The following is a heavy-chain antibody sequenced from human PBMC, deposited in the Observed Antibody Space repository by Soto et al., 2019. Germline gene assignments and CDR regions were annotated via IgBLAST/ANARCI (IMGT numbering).Heavy chain of an antibody. CDR3: ARGPIGDAAMVTNYFDY. D-gene: IGHD5-18*01. Sequence: QVQLVESGGGVVQPGRSLRLSCAASGFTFSNYAIHWVRKAPGKGLEWVAVLSYDGNNIHYADSVKGRFTVSRDNSKNTLFLQMNRLRAEDTALYYCARGPIGDAAMVTNYFDYWGQGTLVTVSS. CDR2: LSYDGNNI. CDR1: GFTFSNYA. V-gene: IGHV3-30-3*01. J-gene: IGHJ4*02.